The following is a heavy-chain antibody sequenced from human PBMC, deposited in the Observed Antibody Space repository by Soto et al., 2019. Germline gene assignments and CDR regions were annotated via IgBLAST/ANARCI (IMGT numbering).Heavy chain of an antibody. V-gene: IGHV1-18*04. J-gene: IGHJ5*02. CDR2: ISAYNGNT. CDR3: ARVLRYFDWFYGWFDP. CDR1: GYTFTSYG. D-gene: IGHD3-9*01. Sequence: GASVKVSCKASGYTFTSYGISWVRQAPGQGLEWMGWISAYNGNTNYAQKLQGRVTMTTDTSTSTAYMELSSLRSEDTAVYYCARVLRYFDWFYGWFDPWGQGTLVTVSS.